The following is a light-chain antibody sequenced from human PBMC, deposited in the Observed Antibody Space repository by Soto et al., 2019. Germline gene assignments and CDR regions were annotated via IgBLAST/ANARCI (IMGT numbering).Light chain of an antibody. CDR1: NSDVGGYNY. Sequence: QSALTQPPSASGFPGQGVTISCTGTNSDVGGYNYVSWYQHHPDKSPTPIIVEVTKRPSGVPDRFTDSKSGNTASLTVSGLQAGDEADYYCMSFAGITNVVFCGVTKLTLL. CDR2: EVT. J-gene: IGLJ3*02. V-gene: IGLV2-8*01. CDR3: MSFAGITNVV.